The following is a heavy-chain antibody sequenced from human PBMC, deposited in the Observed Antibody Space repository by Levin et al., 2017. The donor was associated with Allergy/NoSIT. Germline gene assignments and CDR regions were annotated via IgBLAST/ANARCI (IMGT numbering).Heavy chain of an antibody. V-gene: IGHV1-46*01. Sequence: DSVKVSCKASGYTFGSYYLHWVRQAPGQGLEWMGIIDPSGGNTTYTQNFQGRVTMTRDTSTSTVYMELSSLTSEDTAVYYCARDLTNSYYESSGSLGHWGQGTLVTVSS. CDR2: IDPSGGNT. D-gene: IGHD3-22*01. CDR3: ARDLTNSYYESSGSLGH. J-gene: IGHJ4*02. CDR1: GYTFGSYY.